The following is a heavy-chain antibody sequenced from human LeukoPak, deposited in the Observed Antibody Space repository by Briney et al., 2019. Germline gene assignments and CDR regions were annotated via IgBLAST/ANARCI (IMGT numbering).Heavy chain of an antibody. Sequence: SGPTLVKPTQTLTLTCTFSGFSLSTRGVGVGWIRQPPGKALEWLTLIYWNDDKRYSPSRKSRLTITKDTSKNQVVLTMTNMDPVDTATYYCAHRLYCSSTSCYDFDYWGQGTLVTVSS. D-gene: IGHD2-2*01. CDR3: AHRLYCSSTSCYDFDY. CDR2: IYWNDDK. CDR1: GFSLSTRGVG. V-gene: IGHV2-5*01. J-gene: IGHJ4*02.